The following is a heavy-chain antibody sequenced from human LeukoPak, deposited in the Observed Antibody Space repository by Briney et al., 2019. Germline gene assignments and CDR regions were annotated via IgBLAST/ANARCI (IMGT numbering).Heavy chain of an antibody. Sequence: GGSLRLSCAASGFTFSSYSMNWVRQAPGKGLEWVSSISSSSSYIYYADSVKGRFTISRDNAKNSLYLQMNSLRAEGTAVYYCARGYLGYSYGDYWGQGTLVTVSS. V-gene: IGHV3-21*01. CDR3: ARGYLGYSYGDY. CDR1: GFTFSSYS. D-gene: IGHD5-18*01. CDR2: ISSSSSYI. J-gene: IGHJ4*02.